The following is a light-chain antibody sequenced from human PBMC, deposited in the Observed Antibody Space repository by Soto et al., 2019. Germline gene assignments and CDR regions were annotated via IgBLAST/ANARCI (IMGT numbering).Light chain of an antibody. V-gene: IGKV3-20*01. CDR1: QSVSSSY. CDR3: QQYGSSPPMYT. Sequence: EIALTQSPGTLSLSPGERATLSCRASQSVSSSYLAWYQQKPGQAPRLIIYGASSRATGIPDRFSGSGSGTDFTLTISRLEPEDFAVYYCQQYGSSPPMYTFGQGTKLEIK. J-gene: IGKJ2*01. CDR2: GAS.